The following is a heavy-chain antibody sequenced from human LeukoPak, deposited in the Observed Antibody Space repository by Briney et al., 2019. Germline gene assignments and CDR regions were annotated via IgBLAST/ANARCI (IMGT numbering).Heavy chain of an antibody. CDR3: ARVDGGFPLDY. Sequence: TGGSLRLSCAASGFTFSSYWMHWVRQALEKGLVWVSRINSDGSSTSYADSVKGRFTISRDNAKNTLYLQMHSLRTEDTAVYYCARVDGGFPLDYWGQGALVTVPS. V-gene: IGHV3-74*01. CDR1: GFTFSSYW. CDR2: INSDGSST. D-gene: IGHD2-15*01. J-gene: IGHJ4*02.